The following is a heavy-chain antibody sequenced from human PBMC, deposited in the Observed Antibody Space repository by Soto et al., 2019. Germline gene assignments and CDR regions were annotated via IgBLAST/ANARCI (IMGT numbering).Heavy chain of an antibody. J-gene: IGHJ4*02. D-gene: IGHD3-3*01. CDR1: GFTFSSYG. V-gene: IGHV3-33*01. Sequence: QVQLVESGGGVVQPGRSLRLSCAASGFTFSSYGMHWVRQAPGKGLEWVAVIWHDGSNKNYADSVKGRFTISRANSKNTLYPQMNSLRAEDTAGYYCARDGGGSLDYFDYWGQGTLVTVSS. CDR3: ARDGGGSLDYFDY. CDR2: IWHDGSNK.